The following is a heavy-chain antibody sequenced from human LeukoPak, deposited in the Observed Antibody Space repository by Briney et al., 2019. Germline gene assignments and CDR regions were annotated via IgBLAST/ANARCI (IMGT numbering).Heavy chain of an antibody. Sequence: GGSLRLSCAASGFTFSSYAMHWVSQAPGKGLEWVAVISYDGSNRYYADSVKGRFTISRDNSKNTLYLQMNSLRAEDTAVYYCARDLAYIVVVPAAPRGIDYWGQGTLVTVSS. V-gene: IGHV3-30-3*01. CDR3: ARDLAYIVVVPAAPRGIDY. CDR1: GFTFSSYA. D-gene: IGHD2-2*01. CDR2: ISYDGSNR. J-gene: IGHJ4*02.